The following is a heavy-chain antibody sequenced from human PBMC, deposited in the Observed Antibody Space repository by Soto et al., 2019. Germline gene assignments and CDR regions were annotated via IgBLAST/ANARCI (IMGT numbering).Heavy chain of an antibody. Sequence: PSETLSLTCTVSGGSISSGDYYWSWIRQHPGKGLEWIGYIYYSGSTYYNPSLKSRVTISADTSKNQFSLKLSSVTAADTAVYYCARTFARVARYPNWFDPWGQGTLVTVSS. CDR3: ARTFARVARYPNWFDP. D-gene: IGHD3-3*01. V-gene: IGHV4-31*03. CDR1: GGSISSGDYY. J-gene: IGHJ5*02. CDR2: IYYSGST.